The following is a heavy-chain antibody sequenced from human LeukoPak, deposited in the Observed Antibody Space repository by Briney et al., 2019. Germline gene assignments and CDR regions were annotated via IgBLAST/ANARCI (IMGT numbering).Heavy chain of an antibody. CDR3: AKDYSGSWYYFDY. CDR2: ISGSGGST. D-gene: IGHD6-13*01. V-gene: IGHV3-23*01. J-gene: IGHJ4*02. Sequence: GGSLRLSCAASGFTFSSYAISWVRQAPGKGLEWVSAISGSGGSTYYADSVKGRFTISRDNSKNTLYLQMNSLRAEDTAVYYCAKDYSGSWYYFDYWGQGTLVTVSS. CDR1: GFTFSSYA.